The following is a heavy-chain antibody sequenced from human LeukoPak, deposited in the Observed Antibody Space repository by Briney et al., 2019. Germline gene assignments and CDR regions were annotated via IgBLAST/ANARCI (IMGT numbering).Heavy chain of an antibody. D-gene: IGHD5-18*01. CDR1: GYTFTSYY. V-gene: IGHV1-46*01. J-gene: IGHJ4*02. Sequence: ASVKVSCKASGYTFTSYYMHWVRQAPGQGLGWMGIINPSGGSTSYARKFQGRVTMTRDTSTSTVYMELSSLRSEDTAVYYCARRGFGYSYGFVSYYFDYWGQGTLVTVSS. CDR2: INPSGGST. CDR3: ARRGFGYSYGFVSYYFDY.